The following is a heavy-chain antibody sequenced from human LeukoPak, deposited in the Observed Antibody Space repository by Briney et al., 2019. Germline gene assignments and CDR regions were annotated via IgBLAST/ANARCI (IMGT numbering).Heavy chain of an antibody. D-gene: IGHD1-1*01. Sequence: GGSLRLSCVASGFTFSSLWMHWVRQAPGKGLVWVSRINNDEITTTYADSVKGRFTISRDNAKNTLYFQMNSLRAEDTAIYYCARGGPGTGMDYWGQGALVTVSS. CDR2: INNDEITT. CDR1: GFTFSSLW. CDR3: ARGGPGTGMDY. J-gene: IGHJ4*02. V-gene: IGHV3-74*01.